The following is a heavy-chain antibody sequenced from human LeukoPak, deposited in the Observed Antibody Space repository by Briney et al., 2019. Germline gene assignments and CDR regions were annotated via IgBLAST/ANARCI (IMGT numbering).Heavy chain of an antibody. CDR2: IDPNSGNT. J-gene: IGHJ6*02. Sequence: GASVKVSCKASGYTFTGYYMHWVRQAPGQGLEWMGWIDPNSGNTNYAQKFQGRVTMTRDTSISATYMELSRLRSDDTAVYYCARVAVTTSDPGLRYYYYGMDVWGQGTTVTVSS. V-gene: IGHV1-2*02. D-gene: IGHD4-17*01. CDR1: GYTFTGYY. CDR3: ARVAVTTSDPGLRYYYYGMDV.